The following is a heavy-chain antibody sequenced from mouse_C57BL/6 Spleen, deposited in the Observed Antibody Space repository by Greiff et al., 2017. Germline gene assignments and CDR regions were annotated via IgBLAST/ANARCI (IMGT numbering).Heavy chain of an antibody. J-gene: IGHJ2*01. CDR3: ARRGFYYYGTVDY. CDR1: GYTFTSYW. D-gene: IGHD1-1*01. Sequence: QVQLQQPGAELVMPGASVKLSCKASGYTFTSYWMHWVKQRPGQGLEWIGEIDPSDSYTNYNQKFKGKSTLTVDKSSSTAYMQLSSLTSEDSAVYYCARRGFYYYGTVDYWGQGTTLTVSS. V-gene: IGHV1-69*01. CDR2: IDPSDSYT.